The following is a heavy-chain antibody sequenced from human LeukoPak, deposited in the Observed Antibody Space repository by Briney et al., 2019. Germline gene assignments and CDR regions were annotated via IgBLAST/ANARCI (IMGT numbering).Heavy chain of an antibody. CDR3: ASGAPASGWSDY. D-gene: IGHD6-19*01. V-gene: IGHV4-39*01. CDR1: GGSIRCSSYY. Sequence: SETLSLPCTVSGGSIRCSSYYWGWIRQPPGKGLEWIGSIYYSGSTYYNPSLQSRVTISVDTSKNQFSLKLSSVTAADTAVYYCASGAPASGWSDYWGQGTLVTVSS. J-gene: IGHJ4*02. CDR2: IYYSGST.